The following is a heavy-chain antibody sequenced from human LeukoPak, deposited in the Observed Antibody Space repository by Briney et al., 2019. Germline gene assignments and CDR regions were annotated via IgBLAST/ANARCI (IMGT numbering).Heavy chain of an antibody. J-gene: IGHJ6*02. Sequence: GGSLRLSCAVSGFTFSSYWIHWVRQAPGKGLVWVSRFSDDEGRTVYADSVKGRFTISKDNAKNTLYLQMNSLRAEDTAVYYCARDYFYGLDVWGQGTMVTVSS. CDR3: ARDYFYGLDV. CDR1: GFTFSSYW. CDR2: FSDDEGRT. V-gene: IGHV3-74*01.